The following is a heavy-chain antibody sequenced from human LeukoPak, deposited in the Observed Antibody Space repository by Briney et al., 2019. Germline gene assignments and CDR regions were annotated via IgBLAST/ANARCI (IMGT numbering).Heavy chain of an antibody. V-gene: IGHV3-7*01. D-gene: IGHD4-17*01. J-gene: IGHJ4*02. Sequence: GGSLRLSCAASGFTFSSYWMSWVRQAPGKGLEWVANIKQDGSEKYYVDSVKGRFTISRDNSKNTLYLQMNSLRAEDTAVYYCAKDRGYDYGDFGPDYWGQGTLVTVSS. CDR1: GFTFSSYW. CDR3: AKDRGYDYGDFGPDY. CDR2: IKQDGSEK.